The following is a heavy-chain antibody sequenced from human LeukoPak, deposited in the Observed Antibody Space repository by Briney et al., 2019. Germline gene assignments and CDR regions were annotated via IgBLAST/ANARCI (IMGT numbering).Heavy chain of an antibody. Sequence: PGGSLRLSCAASGFTFSSYAMSWVRQAPGKGLEWVSAISGSGGSTYYADSVKGRFTISRDNSKNTLYLQMNSLRAEDTAVYYCAKAPGSGSGWYAYWGQRTLVTVSS. CDR2: ISGSGGST. V-gene: IGHV3-23*01. J-gene: IGHJ4*02. CDR3: AKAPGSGSGWYAY. CDR1: GFTFSSYA. D-gene: IGHD6-19*01.